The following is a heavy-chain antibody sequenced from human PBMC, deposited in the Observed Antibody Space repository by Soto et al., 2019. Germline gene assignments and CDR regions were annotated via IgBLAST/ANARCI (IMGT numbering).Heavy chain of an antibody. V-gene: IGHV3-23*01. CDR3: AREQYSMVRGVIPY. CDR2: FSGPGGGP. J-gene: IGHJ4*02. D-gene: IGHD3-10*01. Sequence: PVGSLRLSCAASGFTFSTYAMSWVRQAPGKRLEWVSSFSGPGGGPYYADSVKGRFTISRDDSKNTLYLQMNSLRAEDTAVYYCAREQYSMVRGVIPYWGQGTLVTVSS. CDR1: GFTFSTYA.